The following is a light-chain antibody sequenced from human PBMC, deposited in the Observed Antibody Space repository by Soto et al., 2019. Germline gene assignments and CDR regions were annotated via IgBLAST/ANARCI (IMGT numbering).Light chain of an antibody. CDR3: QQYGNSPWT. CDR2: DTS. CDR1: QSVSSSY. V-gene: IGKV3-20*01. Sequence: EIVLTQSPGTLSLSPGERVTLSCRASQSVSSSYLAWYQQTPGQALRLLIYDTSYRATGVPDRFSGSGSGTDFTLTISRLEPEDFAMYYCQQYGNSPWTFGQGTKV. J-gene: IGKJ1*01.